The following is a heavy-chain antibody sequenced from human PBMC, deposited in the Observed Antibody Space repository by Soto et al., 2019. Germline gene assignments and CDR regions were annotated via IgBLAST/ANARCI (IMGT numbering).Heavy chain of an antibody. CDR2: ISSGSNCI. Sequence: GGSLRLSCAASGFTFSTYTMNWVRQTPGKGLEWVSSISSGSNCIYYADSLKGRYTISRDNAKNSLYLQMNSLRAEDTVVYYCARDYGQLNSWGQGSLV. CDR3: ARDYGQLNS. CDR1: GFTFSTYT. V-gene: IGHV3-21*01. J-gene: IGHJ4*02. D-gene: IGHD1-1*01.